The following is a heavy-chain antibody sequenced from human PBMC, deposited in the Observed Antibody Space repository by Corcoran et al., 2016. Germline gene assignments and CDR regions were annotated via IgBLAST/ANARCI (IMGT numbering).Heavy chain of an antibody. V-gene: IGHV5-51*01. CDR1: GYTFTSYW. CDR3: AGRTWDGYWYLDL. CDR2: IYPGDSDT. Sequence: EVQLVQSGAEVKKPGESLKISCQGSGYTFTSYWNGWVRQMPEKGLGGMGIIYPGDSDTRYSPSFQGQVTISADKSINPAYLQWSSLKASDTAMYYGAGRTWDGYWYLDLWGRGTLVTVSA. J-gene: IGHJ2*01. D-gene: IGHD1-26*01.